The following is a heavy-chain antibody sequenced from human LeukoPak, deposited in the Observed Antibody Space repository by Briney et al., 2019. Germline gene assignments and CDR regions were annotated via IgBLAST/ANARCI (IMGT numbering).Heavy chain of an antibody. D-gene: IGHD3-3*01. CDR3: AGTPGYDFWSGYSIPYYYYGMDV. Sequence: SETLSLTCTVSGGSISSYYWSWIRQPPGKGLEWIGYIYYSGSTNYNPSLKSRVTISVDTSKNQFSLKLSSVTAADTAVYYCAGTPGYDFWSGYSIPYYYYGMDVWGQGTTVTVSS. CDR2: IYYSGST. V-gene: IGHV4-59*01. CDR1: GGSISSYY. J-gene: IGHJ6*02.